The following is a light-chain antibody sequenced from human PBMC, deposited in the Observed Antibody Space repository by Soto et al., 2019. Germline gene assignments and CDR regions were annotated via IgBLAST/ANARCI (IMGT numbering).Light chain of an antibody. CDR3: QQYDNLPYT. CDR2: DAS. CDR1: QDISNY. J-gene: IGKJ2*01. V-gene: IGKV1-33*01. Sequence: DIQMTQSPSSLSASVGDRVTITCQASQDISNYLNWYQQKPGKAPKLLIYDASNLETGVPSRFXGSGSGTXXXFTXSSLQPEDIATYYCQQYDNLPYTFGQGTKLEIK.